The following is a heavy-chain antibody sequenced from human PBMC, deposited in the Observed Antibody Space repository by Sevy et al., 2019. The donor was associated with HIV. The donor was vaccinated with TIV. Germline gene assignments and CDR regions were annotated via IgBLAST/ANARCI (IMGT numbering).Heavy chain of an antibody. CDR2: INPANGDT. CDR1: GYSLTDHA. CDR3: ARVKPSSGVRRSYWHFDL. Sequence: ASVKVSCKASGYSLTDHAVNWVRRAPGQGLEWMGWINPANGDTDYPRQLRGRVTMTRDISIDADYMELGWLTSDDTAVYYCARVKPSSGVRRSYWHFDLWGRGTLVTVSS. V-gene: IGHV1-2*02. J-gene: IGHJ2*01. D-gene: IGHD7-27*01.